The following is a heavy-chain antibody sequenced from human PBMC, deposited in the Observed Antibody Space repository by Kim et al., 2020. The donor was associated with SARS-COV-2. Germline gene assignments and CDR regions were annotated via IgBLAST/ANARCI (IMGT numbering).Heavy chain of an antibody. V-gene: IGHV3-49*03. CDR3: TRGRFWRTTSKAAAGLDY. CDR2: IRSKAYGGTT. J-gene: IGHJ4*02. CDR1: GFTFGDYA. D-gene: IGHD6-13*01. Sequence: GGSLRLSCTASGFTFGDYAMSWFRQAPGKGLEWVGFIRSKAYGGTTEYAASVKGRFTISRADSKSIAYLQMNSMKTEDTAVYYCTRGRFWRTTSKAAAGLDYWGQGTLVTVSS.